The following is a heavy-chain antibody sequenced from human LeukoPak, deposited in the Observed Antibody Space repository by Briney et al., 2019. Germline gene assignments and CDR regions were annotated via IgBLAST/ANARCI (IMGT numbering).Heavy chain of an antibody. J-gene: IGHJ4*02. V-gene: IGHV3-23*01. Sequence: GGSLRLACAASGFTFSSHAMSWVRQAPGKGLEWVSGITGSGGTVNYADSVKGRFTISRDNSKNTLYLQMNSLRAEETAVYYCARDLSGSYAIDYWGQGILVTVSS. D-gene: IGHD1-26*01. CDR3: ARDLSGSYAIDY. CDR1: GFTFSSHA. CDR2: ITGSGGTV.